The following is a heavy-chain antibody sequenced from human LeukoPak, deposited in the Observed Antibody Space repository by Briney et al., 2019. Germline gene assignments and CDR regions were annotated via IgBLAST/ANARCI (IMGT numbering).Heavy chain of an antibody. V-gene: IGHV4-38-2*01. CDR3: ARGGYSSGWYLFFGL. CDR2: IYHSGTT. J-gene: IGHJ2*01. Sequence: PSETLSLTCAVSGYSINSGYYWGWIRQPPGKGLEFIGRIYHSGTTYYNPSLKSRVTISVDTSNNHFALKLSSVTAADTAVYYCARGGYSSGWYLFFGLWGRGTLVTVSS. D-gene: IGHD6-19*01. CDR1: GYSINSGYY.